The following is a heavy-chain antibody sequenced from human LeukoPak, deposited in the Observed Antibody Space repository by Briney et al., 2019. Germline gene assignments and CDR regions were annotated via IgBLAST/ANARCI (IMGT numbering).Heavy chain of an antibody. CDR1: GGTFSSYT. CDR3: AILREDCSSTSCLDY. Sequence: ASVKVSCKASGGTFSSYTISWVRQAPGQGLEWMGRIIPIPGIANYAQKFQGRVTVTADKSTSTAYMELSSLRSEDTAVYYCAILREDCSSTSCLDYWGQGTLVTVSS. CDR2: IIPIPGIA. D-gene: IGHD2-2*01. V-gene: IGHV1-69*02. J-gene: IGHJ4*02.